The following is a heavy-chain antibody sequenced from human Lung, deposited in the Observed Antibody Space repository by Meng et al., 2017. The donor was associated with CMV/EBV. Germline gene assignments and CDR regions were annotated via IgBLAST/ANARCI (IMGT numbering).Heavy chain of an antibody. CDR3: ARGRFAFDF. Sequence: GGSLRLSCAASRFTFGTYWMTWVRQAPGKGLEWVATIKEDGSEKYYVDSVKGRFAISRDNAQNSLYLQMDSLRAEDTAVYYCARGRFAFDFLGQGTLVTVSS. D-gene: IGHD3-16*01. J-gene: IGHJ4*02. CDR1: RFTFGTYW. CDR2: IKEDGSEK. V-gene: IGHV3-7*01.